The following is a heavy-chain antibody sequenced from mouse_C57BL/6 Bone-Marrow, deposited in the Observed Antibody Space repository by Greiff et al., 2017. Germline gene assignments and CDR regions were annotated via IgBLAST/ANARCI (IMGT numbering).Heavy chain of an antibody. CDR2: IDPSDSYT. V-gene: IGHV1-50*01. Sequence: QVQLQQPGAELVKPGASVKLSCKASGYTFTSYWMQWVKQRPGQGLEWIGEIDPSDSYTNYNQKFKGKATLTVDTSSSTAYMQLSSLTSEDSAVYYCARRGGHYYGSSYFDYWGQGTTLTVSS. CDR1: GYTFTSYW. CDR3: ARRGGHYYGSSYFDY. D-gene: IGHD1-1*01. J-gene: IGHJ2*01.